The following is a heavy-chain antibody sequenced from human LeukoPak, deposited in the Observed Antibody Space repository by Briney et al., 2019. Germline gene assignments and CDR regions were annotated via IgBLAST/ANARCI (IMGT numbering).Heavy chain of an antibody. CDR1: GFTFTNAW. CDR3: TTDLGTYYHGSQRLIPIDY. Sequence: GGSMRLSCVDSGFTFTNAWMSWVRQAPGKGLEWMGRIKSKTDGETTNYAEPVRGRFTISRDDSKSAVYLQMNSLKIEDTAVYYCTTDLGTYYHGSQRLIPIDYWGQGTLVTVSS. V-gene: IGHV3-15*06. CDR2: IKSKTDGETT. J-gene: IGHJ4*02. D-gene: IGHD3-10*01.